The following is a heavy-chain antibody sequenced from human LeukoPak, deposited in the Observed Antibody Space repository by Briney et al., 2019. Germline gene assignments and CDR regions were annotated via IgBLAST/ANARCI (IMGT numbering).Heavy chain of an antibody. V-gene: IGHV4-39*07. CDR3: ARDYDSSGYYDY. J-gene: IGHJ4*02. D-gene: IGHD3-22*01. CDR2: IYYSGST. Sequence: SETLSLTCTVSGGSISSSSYYWGWIRQPPGKGLEWIGSIYYSGSTYYNPSLKSRVTISVDTSKNQFSLKLSSVTAADTAVYYCARDYDSSGYYDYWGQGTLVTVSS. CDR1: GGSISSSSYY.